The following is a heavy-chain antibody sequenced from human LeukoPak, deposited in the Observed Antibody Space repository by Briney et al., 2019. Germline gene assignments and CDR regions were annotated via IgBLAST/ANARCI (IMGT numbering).Heavy chain of an antibody. V-gene: IGHV4-61*01. CDR3: ARAGVVVPYYYYYGMDA. J-gene: IGHJ6*02. CDR1: GGSFSSGSYY. D-gene: IGHD2-2*01. CDR2: IYYSGST. Sequence: SETLSLTCTVSGGSFSSGSYYWSWIRQPPGKGLEWIGYIYYSGSTNYNPSLKSRVTISVDTSKNQFSLKLSSVTAADTAVYYCARAGVVVPYYYYYGMDAWGQGTTVTVSS.